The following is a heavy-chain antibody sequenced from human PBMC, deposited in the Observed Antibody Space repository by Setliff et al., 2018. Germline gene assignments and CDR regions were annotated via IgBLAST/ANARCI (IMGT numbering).Heavy chain of an antibody. J-gene: IGHJ6*03. V-gene: IGHV1-69*05. CDR1: GGTFSSYG. CDR2: TIPNFGTT. D-gene: IGHD5-18*01. CDR3: AREGVDTRSSTDYRYYMDV. Sequence: GASVKVSCKASGGTFSSYGISWVRQAPGQGLEWLGGTIPNFGTTNYAQEFQGRVTIITDESTSTAYMELSSLRFEDTAVYYCAREGVDTRSSTDYRYYMDVWGKGTTVIVSS.